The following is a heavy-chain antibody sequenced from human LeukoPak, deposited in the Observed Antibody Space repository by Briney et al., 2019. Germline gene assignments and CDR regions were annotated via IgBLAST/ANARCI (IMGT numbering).Heavy chain of an antibody. D-gene: IGHD2-15*01. CDR2: INPNSGGT. Sequence: ASVKVSCKASEYTFTGYYMHWVRQAPGQGLEWMGRINPNSGGTNYAQKFQGRVTMTRDTSISTAYMELSRLRSDDTAVYYCARDVVVTNFDYWGQGTLVTVPS. CDR3: ARDVVVTNFDY. V-gene: IGHV1-2*06. CDR1: EYTFTGYY. J-gene: IGHJ4*02.